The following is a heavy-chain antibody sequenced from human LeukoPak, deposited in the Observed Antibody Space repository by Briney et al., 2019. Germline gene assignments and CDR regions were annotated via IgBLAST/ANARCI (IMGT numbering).Heavy chain of an antibody. D-gene: IGHD2-21*01. V-gene: IGHV4-59*01. CDR2: IYYSGST. CDR3: AKDRRSMDGLLYSWYFDL. CDR1: GGSISGYY. J-gene: IGHJ2*01. Sequence: SETLSLTCTVSGGSISGYYWTWIRQPPGKGLEWIGFIYYSGSTNYNPSLKSRVTMSVDTSNNQFSLKLSSVTAADTAVYYCAKDRRSMDGLLYSWYFDLWGRGTLVTVSS.